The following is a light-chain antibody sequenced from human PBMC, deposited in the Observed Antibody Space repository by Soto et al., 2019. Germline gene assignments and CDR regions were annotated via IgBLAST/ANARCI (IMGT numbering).Light chain of an antibody. J-gene: IGLJ1*01. CDR3: SSYTSSSTLV. V-gene: IGLV2-14*01. CDR2: DVS. Sequence: QSALTQPASVSWSPGQSITISCTGTSSEVGGYNYVSWYQQHPGKAPKIMIYDVSNRPSGVSNRFSGSKSGNTASLTISGLQAEDEADYYCSSYTSSSTLVFGTGTKVTVL. CDR1: SSEVGGYNY.